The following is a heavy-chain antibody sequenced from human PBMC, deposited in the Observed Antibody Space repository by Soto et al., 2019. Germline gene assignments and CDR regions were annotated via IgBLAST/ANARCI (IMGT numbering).Heavy chain of an antibody. CDR1: GYSFSGYY. V-gene: IGHV1-2*02. CDR2: IYPNTETT. D-gene: IGHD6-25*01. J-gene: IGHJ4*02. CDR3: VSLQTSGWPGVH. Sequence: ASVKVSCKASGYSFSGYYIQWVRQAPGQGPEWLGWIYPNTETTDSSKKFQGRVTMTSDVSTRTVYMELRDLRSEDTAVYYCVSLQTSGWPGVHWGQGTLVTVSS.